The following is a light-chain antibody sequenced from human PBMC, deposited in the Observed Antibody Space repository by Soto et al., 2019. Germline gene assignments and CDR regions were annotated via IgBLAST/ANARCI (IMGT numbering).Light chain of an antibody. CDR3: QQYGNSGT. CDR1: QSVSSNY. V-gene: IGKV3-20*01. J-gene: IGKJ1*01. CDR2: GAS. Sequence: DIVLTQSPGTLSLSPVERATLSCRASQSVSSNYVAWYQQKPGQAPRLLIYGASNRATSIPDRFSGRGSGTDFTLTISILEPEVFAVYYCQQYGNSGTFGQGTKVDIK.